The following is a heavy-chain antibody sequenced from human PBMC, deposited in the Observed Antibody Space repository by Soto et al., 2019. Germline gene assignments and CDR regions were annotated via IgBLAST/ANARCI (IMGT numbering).Heavy chain of an antibody. J-gene: IGHJ4*02. Sequence: ASVKVSCKASGGTFSSYAISWVRQAPGQGLEWMGGIIHILGIANYAQKFQGRVTITADKSTSTAYMELSSLRSEDTAVYYCARHDPDSSGYYYVYWGQGTLVTVSS. CDR3: ARHDPDSSGYYYVY. CDR2: IIHILGIA. V-gene: IGHV1-69*10. CDR1: GGTFSSYA. D-gene: IGHD3-22*01.